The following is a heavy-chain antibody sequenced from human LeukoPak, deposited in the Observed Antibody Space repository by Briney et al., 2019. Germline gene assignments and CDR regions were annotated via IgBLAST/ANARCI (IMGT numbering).Heavy chain of an antibody. CDR2: INGDGSRT. Sequence: PGGSLRLSCAASGFTFSNYWIHWVRHAPGKGLVWVSAINGDGSRTSYADSVKGQFTISRDNVKNTVYLQMNSLRAEDTALYYCARGSGFFWGQGTLVTVSS. V-gene: IGHV3-74*01. CDR1: GFTFSNYW. CDR3: ARGSGFF. D-gene: IGHD3-3*01. J-gene: IGHJ4*02.